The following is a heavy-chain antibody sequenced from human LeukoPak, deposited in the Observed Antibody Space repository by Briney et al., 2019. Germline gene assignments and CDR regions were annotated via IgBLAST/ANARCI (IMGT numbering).Heavy chain of an antibody. J-gene: IGHJ4*02. V-gene: IGHV3-53*01. D-gene: IGHD6-13*01. CDR2: IYSGGST. Sequence: GGSLRLSREASGFTFSTYGINWVRQAPGKGLEWVSVIYSGGSTYYADSVKGRFTISRDNSKNTLYLQMNSLRAEDTAVYYCARRAPSWAAAAYFDYWGQGTLVTVSS. CDR3: ARRAPSWAAAAYFDY. CDR1: GFTFSTYG.